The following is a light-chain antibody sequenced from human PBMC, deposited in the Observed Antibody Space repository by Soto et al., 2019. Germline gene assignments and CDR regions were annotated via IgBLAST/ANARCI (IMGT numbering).Light chain of an antibody. J-gene: IGLJ2*01. CDR3: ETWGTGTLV. CDR1: SGHRSYA. V-gene: IGLV4-69*01. Sequence: QLVLTQSPFSSASLGASVKLTCTLSSGHRSYAIAWHQQQPEKGPRYLMKLNSDGSHSKGDGIPDRFSGSSSGAERYLTISSLQSEDEADYYCETWGTGTLVFGGGTKLTVL. CDR2: LNSDGSH.